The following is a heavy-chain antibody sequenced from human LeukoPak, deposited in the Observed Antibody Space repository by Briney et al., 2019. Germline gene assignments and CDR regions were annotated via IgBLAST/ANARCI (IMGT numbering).Heavy chain of an antibody. Sequence: PSETLSLTCTVSGGSISPYYWSWIRQPPGKGLEWLGYIYYSGNTDYNPSLKSRVAISVDTSKNQFSLKLSSVTAAGTAVYYCARSTGTTMFIDYWGQGTLVTVSS. CDR2: IYYSGNT. CDR1: GGSISPYY. V-gene: IGHV4-59*01. D-gene: IGHD3-10*02. J-gene: IGHJ4*02. CDR3: ARSTGTTMFIDY.